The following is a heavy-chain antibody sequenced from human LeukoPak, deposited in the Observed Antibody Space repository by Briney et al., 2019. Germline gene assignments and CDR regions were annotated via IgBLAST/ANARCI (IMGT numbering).Heavy chain of an antibody. D-gene: IGHD1-1*01. Sequence: HPGGSLRLSCAASGFTFNTYAMSWVHQAPGKGLEWVSTIGAAGTTLYADSVKGRVTISRDNSKNTLYLQMNSLRAEDTAVYYCAKRSVSTSYYFDYWGQGTLVTVSS. CDR1: GFTFNTYA. CDR2: IGAAGTT. CDR3: AKRSVSTSYYFDY. J-gene: IGHJ4*02. V-gene: IGHV3-23*01.